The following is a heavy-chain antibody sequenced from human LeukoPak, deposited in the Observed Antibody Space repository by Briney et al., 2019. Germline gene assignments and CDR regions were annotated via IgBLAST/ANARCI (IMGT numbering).Heavy chain of an antibody. CDR3: ARGTHYDFWSGYWPFDY. CDR1: GGTFSSYA. J-gene: IGHJ4*02. CDR2: IIPILGIA. V-gene: IGHV1-69*04. D-gene: IGHD3-3*01. Sequence: SVKVSCKASGGTFSSYAISWVRQAPGQGLEWMGRIIPILGIANYAQKFQGRVTITADESTSTAYMELSSLRSEDTAVYYCARGTHYDFWSGYWPFDYWGQGTLVTVSS.